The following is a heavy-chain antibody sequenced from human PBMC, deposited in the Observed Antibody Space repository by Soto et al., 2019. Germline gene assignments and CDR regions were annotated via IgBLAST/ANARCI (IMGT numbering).Heavy chain of an antibody. V-gene: IGHV3-23*01. CDR2: IDSDGRT. CDR1: GFTLSIHA. Sequence: GGSLRLSCAVSGFTLSIHASIWVRQGPGKGLEWVSGIDSDGRTFHADSVKGRFTISRDNSKNALYLQMNSLRAEDTAVYYCAKEGYVSGFPWGQGTLVTVSS. J-gene: IGHJ5*02. CDR3: AKEGYVSGFP. D-gene: IGHD3-10*01.